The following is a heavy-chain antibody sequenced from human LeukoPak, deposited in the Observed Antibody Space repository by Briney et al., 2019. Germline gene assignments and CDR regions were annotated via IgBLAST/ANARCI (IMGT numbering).Heavy chain of an antibody. J-gene: IGHJ4*02. CDR3: AKPDSLVQGAFDY. Sequence: PGGSLRLSCAASGFTFSSYAMSWVRQAPGKGLEWVSAISGSGGSTYYADSVKGRFTISRDNFKNMLYLQMNSLRAEDTAVYYCAKPDSLVQGAFDYWGQGTLVTVSS. D-gene: IGHD6-13*01. CDR1: GFTFSSYA. V-gene: IGHV3-23*01. CDR2: ISGSGGST.